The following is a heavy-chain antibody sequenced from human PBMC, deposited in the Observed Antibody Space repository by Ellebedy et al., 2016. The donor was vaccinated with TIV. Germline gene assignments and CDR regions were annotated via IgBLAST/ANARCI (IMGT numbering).Heavy chain of an antibody. Sequence: MPSETLSLTCAVSGGSISSGGYSWSWIRQPPGKGLEWIGYIYYSGSTNYNPSLKSRVTISVDTSKNQFSLKLSSVTAADTAVYYCAVLDDYSGRMATSWGQGTLVTVSS. CDR2: IYYSGST. CDR1: GGSISSGGYS. V-gene: IGHV4-61*08. CDR3: AVLDDYSGRMATS. J-gene: IGHJ5*02. D-gene: IGHD4-11*01.